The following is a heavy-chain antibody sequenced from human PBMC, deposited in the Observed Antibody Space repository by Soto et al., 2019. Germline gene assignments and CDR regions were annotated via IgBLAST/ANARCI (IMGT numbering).Heavy chain of an antibody. CDR3: ARVRGYGSGSYVAYYYGMDV. CDR2: IYYSGST. Sequence: SETLSLACTFSGGSIGSYYWRWIRQPPGKGLEWIGYIYYSGSTNYNPSLKSRVTISVDTSKNQLSLKLSSVTAADTAVYYCARVRGYGSGSYVAYYYGMDVWGQGTTVTVSS. J-gene: IGHJ6*02. V-gene: IGHV4-59*01. D-gene: IGHD3-10*01. CDR1: GGSIGSYY.